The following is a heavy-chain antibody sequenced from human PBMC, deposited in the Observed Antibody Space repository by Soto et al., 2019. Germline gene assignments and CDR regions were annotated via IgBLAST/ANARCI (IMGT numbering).Heavy chain of an antibody. CDR1: GYTFTNYD. Sequence: QVQLVQSGAEVKKPGASVKVSCKASGYTFTNYDINWVRQATGQGLEWMGWTNPNSGDTGHAQNFQGRVTMTRNTSISTAYMEPSSLRSEDTAVYYCATVSAWQFYFFMDVWGKGTTVTVSS. CDR2: TNPNSGDT. V-gene: IGHV1-8*01. D-gene: IGHD6-19*01. CDR3: ATVSAWQFYFFMDV. J-gene: IGHJ6*03.